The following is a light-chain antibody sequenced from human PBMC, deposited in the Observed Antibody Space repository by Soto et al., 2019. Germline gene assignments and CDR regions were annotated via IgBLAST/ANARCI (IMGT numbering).Light chain of an antibody. CDR1: SYDVGAYNF. CDR2: EVN. CDR3: ISYAGSNNV. V-gene: IGLV2-8*01. J-gene: IGLJ1*01. Sequence: QSVLTQPPSASGSPGQSVTISCTGTSYDVGAYNFVSWYQQHPGKAPKLMIYEVNKRPSGVPDRFSGSKSGNTASLTVSGLQAEDEADYYCISYAGSNNVFGTGTKVTVL.